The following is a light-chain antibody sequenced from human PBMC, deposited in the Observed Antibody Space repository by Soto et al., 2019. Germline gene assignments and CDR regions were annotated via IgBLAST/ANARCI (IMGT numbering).Light chain of an antibody. CDR1: QTISSW. J-gene: IGKJ5*01. Sequence: DIQMTQSPSTLSGSVGDRVTITCRASQTISSWLAWYQQKPGKAPKLLIYKASTLKSGVPSRFSGSGSGTEFTLTISSLQPDDFATYYCQQLNIYPTFGQGTRLEI. CDR3: QQLNIYPT. CDR2: KAS. V-gene: IGKV1-5*03.